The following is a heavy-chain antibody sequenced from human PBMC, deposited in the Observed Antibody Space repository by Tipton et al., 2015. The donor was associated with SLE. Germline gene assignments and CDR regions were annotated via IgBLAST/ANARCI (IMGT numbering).Heavy chain of an antibody. V-gene: IGHV4-34*01. Sequence: TLSLTCTISGGSISTYHWSWLRQSPGKGLEWIGDINHSGSTNYNPSLKSRVTISVDPSKNQLSLRLSSVTAADTAVYYCARAPGLERSYYYYYYMDVWGKGTAVTVSS. J-gene: IGHJ6*03. CDR1: GGSISTYH. CDR2: INHSGST. D-gene: IGHD1-1*01. CDR3: ARAPGLERSYYYYYYMDV.